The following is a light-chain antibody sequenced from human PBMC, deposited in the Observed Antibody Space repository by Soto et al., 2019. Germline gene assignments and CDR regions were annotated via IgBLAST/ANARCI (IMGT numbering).Light chain of an antibody. V-gene: IGLV2-14*01. Sequence: QSALTQPASVSGSPGQSITISCTGTSSDVGGYNYVSWYQQHPGKAPKLMIYEVSNRPSGVSNRCSGPKSGNTASLTISGLQAEDEADYYCSSYTSSSTPVVFGGGTKVTVL. CDR1: SSDVGGYNY. CDR2: EVS. CDR3: SSYTSSSTPVV. J-gene: IGLJ2*01.